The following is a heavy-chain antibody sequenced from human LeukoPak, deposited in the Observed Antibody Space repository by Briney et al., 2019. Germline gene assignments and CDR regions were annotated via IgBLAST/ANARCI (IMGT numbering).Heavy chain of an antibody. CDR3: VRSRYCSVGRCYSDY. CDR2: LKQDGNEK. CDR1: GFIFSSYW. Sequence: GGSLRLSCAASGFIFSSYWMTWVRQAPGKGLEWVANLKQDGNEKFYVDSVKGRFTISRDNAKNSLFLQMNSLRAEDTAVYYCVRSRYCSVGRCYSDYWGQGTLVTVSS. V-gene: IGHV3-7*04. J-gene: IGHJ4*02. D-gene: IGHD2-15*01.